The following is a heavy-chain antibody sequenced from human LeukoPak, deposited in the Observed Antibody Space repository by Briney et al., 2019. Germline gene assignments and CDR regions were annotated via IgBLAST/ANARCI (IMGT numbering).Heavy chain of an antibody. Sequence: GWMNPNSGSTGYAQKFQGRVTMTRNTSISTAYMELSSLRSEDTAVYYCARREGGYYYDTWGQGTMVTVSS. D-gene: IGHD3-10*01. CDR3: ARREGGYYYDT. J-gene: IGHJ3*02. CDR2: MNPNSGST. V-gene: IGHV1-8*01.